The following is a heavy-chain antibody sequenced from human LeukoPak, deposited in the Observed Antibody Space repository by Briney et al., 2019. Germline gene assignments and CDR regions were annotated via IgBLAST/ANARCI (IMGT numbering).Heavy chain of an antibody. CDR1: GFTFSSYA. CDR2: ISYDGSNK. J-gene: IGHJ1*01. D-gene: IGHD6-13*01. V-gene: IGHV3-30*04. CDR3: SGRGAAAAHLGIEYFQH. Sequence: PGRSLRLSCAASGFTFSSYAMHWVRQAPGKGLEWVAVISYDGSNKYYADSVKGRFTISRDNSKNTLYLQMNSLRAEDTAVYYWSGRGAAAAHLGIEYFQHWGQGTLVTVSS.